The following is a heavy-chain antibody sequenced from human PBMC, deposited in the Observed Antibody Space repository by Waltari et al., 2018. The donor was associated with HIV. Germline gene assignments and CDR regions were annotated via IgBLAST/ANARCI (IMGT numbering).Heavy chain of an antibody. CDR3: ARGVPVDTTMGKYYYYAMDV. CDR2: IGPSGGTT. J-gene: IGHJ6*02. V-gene: IGHV1-46*01. CDR1: GDTFSNYS. Sequence: QVQLVQSGAEVKKPGASVKVSCKASGDTFSNYSMNWVRQAPGQWLEWMGRIGPSGGTTNYAQKFQGRVTMTRDTSTSTVYMALSSLRAEDTAIYYCARGVPVDTTMGKYYYYAMDVWGQGTTVTVSS. D-gene: IGHD5-18*01.